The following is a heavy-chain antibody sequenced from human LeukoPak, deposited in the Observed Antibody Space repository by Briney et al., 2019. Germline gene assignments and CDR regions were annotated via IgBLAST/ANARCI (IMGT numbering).Heavy chain of an antibody. Sequence: ASVKVSCKASGYTFTGYYMHWVRQAPGQGREWMGWINPNSGGTNYAQKFQGRVTMTRDTSISTAYMELSRLRSDDTAVYYCARDSLFYYYDSSGSDYWGQGTLVTVSS. D-gene: IGHD3-22*01. V-gene: IGHV1-2*02. CDR3: ARDSLFYYYDSSGSDY. CDR1: GYTFTGYY. CDR2: INPNSGGT. J-gene: IGHJ4*02.